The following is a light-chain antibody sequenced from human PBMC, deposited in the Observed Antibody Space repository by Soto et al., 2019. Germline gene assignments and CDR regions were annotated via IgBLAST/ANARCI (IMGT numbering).Light chain of an antibody. CDR2: EVS. J-gene: IGLJ2*01. V-gene: IGLV2-8*01. CDR1: SSDVGGYNY. Sequence: QSALTQPPSASGSPGQSVTISCTGTSSDVGGYNYVSWYQQHPGKAPKLMIYEVSKRPSGVPDRFSGSKSGNTASLTVSGLQAEHEADYYCSSYAGSNNLGVFGGGTKVTVL. CDR3: SSYAGSNNLGV.